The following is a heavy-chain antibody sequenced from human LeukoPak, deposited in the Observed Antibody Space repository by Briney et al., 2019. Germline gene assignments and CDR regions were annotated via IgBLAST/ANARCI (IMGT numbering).Heavy chain of an antibody. V-gene: IGHV1-69*13. CDR2: IIPIFGTA. CDR3: ARSVEWGGRYPNYYYYMDV. CDR1: GGTFSSYA. Sequence: ASVKVSCKASGGTFSSYAISWVRQAPGQGLEWMGGIIPIFGTANYAQKFQGRVTITADESTSTAYMELSSLRSEDTAVYYSARSVEWGGRYPNYYYYMDVWGKGTTVTVSS. D-gene: IGHD1-26*01. J-gene: IGHJ6*03.